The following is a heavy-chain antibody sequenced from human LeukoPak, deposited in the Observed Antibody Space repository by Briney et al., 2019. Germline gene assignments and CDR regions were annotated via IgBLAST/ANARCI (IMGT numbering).Heavy chain of an antibody. Sequence: SETLSLTCAVSGYSISSGYYWGWIRQPPGKGLEWIGSIYHSGSTYYNPSLKSRVTISVDTSKNQFSLKLSSVTAADTAVYYCARAWGVGGGYFDYWGQGTLVTVSS. J-gene: IGHJ4*02. CDR2: IYHSGST. V-gene: IGHV4-38-2*01. CDR3: ARAWGVGGGYFDY. CDR1: GYSISSGYY. D-gene: IGHD3-16*01.